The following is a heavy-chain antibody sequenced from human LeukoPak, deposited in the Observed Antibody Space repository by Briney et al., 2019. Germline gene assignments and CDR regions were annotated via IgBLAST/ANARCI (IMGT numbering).Heavy chain of an antibody. CDR1: SIRFADHW. J-gene: IGHJ4*02. Sequence: GGSLRLSCVGSSIRFADHWMLWVRQVPGEPPAWVARSDRDGVVREYADSVKGRFTIPRDNARNTIHLEMNRLKVEDTAIYYCVASRWSGALDFWGQGSLVTISS. D-gene: IGHD3-3*01. CDR3: VASRWSGALDF. CDR2: SDRDGVVR. V-gene: IGHV3-74*01.